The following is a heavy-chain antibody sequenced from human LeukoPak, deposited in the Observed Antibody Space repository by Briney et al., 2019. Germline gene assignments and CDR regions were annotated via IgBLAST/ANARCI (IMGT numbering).Heavy chain of an antibody. CDR3: ARDQDGMGTTMDL. Sequence: GGSLRLSCAASGFSFSRYWMHWVRQAPGEGLMWVSRINSDGSSTWYADSVKGRFTISRDNARNTLSLQMSSLGVGDTALYYSARDQDGMGTTMDLWGQGTQVIVSS. CDR2: INSDGSST. D-gene: IGHD1-1*01. J-gene: IGHJ4*02. V-gene: IGHV3-74*01. CDR1: GFSFSRYW.